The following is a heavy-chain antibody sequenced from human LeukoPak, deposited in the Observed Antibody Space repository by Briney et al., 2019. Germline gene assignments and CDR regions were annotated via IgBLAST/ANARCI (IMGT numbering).Heavy chain of an antibody. Sequence: ASVKVSCKASGYTFTSYYMHWVRQAPGQGLEWMGIINPSGGSTSYAQKFQGRVTMTRDMSTSTVYMELSSLRSEDTAVYYCAREGPMSSSWFLNWFDPWGQGTLVTVSS. D-gene: IGHD6-13*01. CDR1: GYTFTSYY. CDR3: AREGPMSSSWFLNWFDP. J-gene: IGHJ5*02. CDR2: INPSGGST. V-gene: IGHV1-46*01.